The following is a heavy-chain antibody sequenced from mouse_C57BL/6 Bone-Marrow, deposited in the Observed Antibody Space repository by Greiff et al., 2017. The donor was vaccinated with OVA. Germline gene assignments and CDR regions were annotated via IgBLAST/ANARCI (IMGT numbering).Heavy chain of an antibody. D-gene: IGHD2-3*01. CDR1: GYTFTSYW. J-gene: IGHJ2*01. Sequence: QVQLQQSGAELVMPGASVKLSCKASGYTFTSYWMHWVKQRPGHGLEWIGELDPSDSYTNYTQKFKGKSTLTVDKSSSTAHMQRSRLTYDDVAVYDCAGSGDGYSLGCWGKGTTLTVSS. CDR2: LDPSDSYT. CDR3: AGSGDGYSLGC. V-gene: IGHV1-69*01.